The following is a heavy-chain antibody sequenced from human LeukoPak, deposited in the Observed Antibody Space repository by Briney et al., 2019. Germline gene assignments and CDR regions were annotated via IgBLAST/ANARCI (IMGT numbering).Heavy chain of an antibody. CDR1: GGSISSSSYY. D-gene: IGHD4-17*01. Sequence: SETLSLTCTASGGSISSSSYYWGWIRQPPGKGLEWIGSIYYSGSTYYNPSLKSRVTISVDTSKNQFSLKLSSVTAADTAVYYCARHGGADYGDYVEAFDIWGQGTMVTVSS. V-gene: IGHV4-39*01. CDR2: IYYSGST. J-gene: IGHJ3*02. CDR3: ARHGGADYGDYVEAFDI.